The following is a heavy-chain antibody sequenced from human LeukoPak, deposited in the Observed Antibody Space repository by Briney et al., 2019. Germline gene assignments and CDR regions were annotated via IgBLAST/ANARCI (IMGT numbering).Heavy chain of an antibody. CDR2: ISNSGSYT. CDR3: ARSRGAGPAAYFDY. CDR1: GFTFTDEY. J-gene: IGHJ4*02. Sequence: GGALRLSCAASGFTFTDEYMSWIRQAPGKGLEWVSYISNSGSYTNYADSVKGRFTISRDNAKNSLYLQMSSLRAEDTAVYYCARSRGAGPAAYFDYWGQGTLITVSS. V-gene: IGHV3-11*03. D-gene: IGHD6-19*01.